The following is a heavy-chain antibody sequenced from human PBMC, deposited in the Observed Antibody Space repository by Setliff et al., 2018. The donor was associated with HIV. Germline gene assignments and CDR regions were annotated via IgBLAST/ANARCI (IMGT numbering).Heavy chain of an antibody. CDR2: INQERTT. Sequence: SETLSLTCAVYRGSFSHYYWTWIRQSPGKGPEWIAEINQERTTFYNPSLKSRVTISVDTSKNQFSLKLSSVTAADTAVYYCARAVGYYYGSGSHIDYWGQGTLVTVSS. CDR1: RGSFSHYY. J-gene: IGHJ4*02. D-gene: IGHD3-10*01. V-gene: IGHV4-34*01. CDR3: ARAVGYYYGSGSHIDY.